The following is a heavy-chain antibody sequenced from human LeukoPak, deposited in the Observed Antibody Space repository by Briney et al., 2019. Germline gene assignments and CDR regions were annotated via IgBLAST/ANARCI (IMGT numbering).Heavy chain of an antibody. D-gene: IGHD5-12*01. CDR1: GFTFSSYS. CDR2: TSSSSSYI. Sequence: PGGSLRLSCAASGFTFSSYSMNWVRQAPGKGLEWVSSTSSSSSYIYYADSVKGRFTISRDNAKNSLYLQMNSLRAEDTAVYYCARDPYEIVATPYYFDYWGQGTLVTVSS. J-gene: IGHJ4*02. V-gene: IGHV3-21*01. CDR3: ARDPYEIVATPYYFDY.